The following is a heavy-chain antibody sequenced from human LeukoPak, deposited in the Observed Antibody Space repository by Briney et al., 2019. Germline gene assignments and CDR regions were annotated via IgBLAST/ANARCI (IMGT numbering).Heavy chain of an antibody. Sequence: GSLRLSCAASGFTFRTYAMSWVRQAPGKGLEWVSGISDSGDGTYYAESVKGRFTISRDNSKNTVFLQMNSLRADDTAKYYCAKDKAPGSWHTPSDFWGQGTLISVSS. D-gene: IGHD6-13*01. J-gene: IGHJ4*02. V-gene: IGHV3-23*01. CDR2: ISDSGDGT. CDR3: AKDKAPGSWHTPSDF. CDR1: GFTFRTYA.